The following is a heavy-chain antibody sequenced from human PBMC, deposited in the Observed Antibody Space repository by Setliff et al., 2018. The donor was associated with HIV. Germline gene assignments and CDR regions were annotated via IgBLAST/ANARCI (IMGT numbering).Heavy chain of an antibody. CDR2: VYNSGST. D-gene: IGHD2-2*01. CDR3: SRTTVVAVPAANYYFDP. J-gene: IGHJ4*02. V-gene: IGHV4-39*07. Sequence: PSETLSLTCTVSGESIRTSSYYWSWIRQTPEKGLEWIGSVYNSGSTYSSPSLTSRVTISVDTSKNQFSLNVRSVTVADTAVYYCSRTTVVAVPAANYYFDPWGQGTLVTVSS. CDR1: GESIRTSSYY.